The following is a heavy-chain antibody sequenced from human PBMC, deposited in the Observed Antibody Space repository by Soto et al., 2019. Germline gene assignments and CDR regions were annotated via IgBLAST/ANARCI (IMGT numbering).Heavy chain of an antibody. CDR3: ARDQRNYYGSGRNYYYGMDV. Sequence: ASVKVSCKASGYTFTGYYMHWVRQPPGQGLEWMGWINPNSGGTNYAQKFQGWVTMTRDTSISTAYMELSRLRSDDTAVYYCARDQRNYYGSGRNYYYGMDVWGQGTTVTVSS. CDR1: GYTFTGYY. D-gene: IGHD3-10*01. J-gene: IGHJ6*02. V-gene: IGHV1-2*04. CDR2: INPNSGGT.